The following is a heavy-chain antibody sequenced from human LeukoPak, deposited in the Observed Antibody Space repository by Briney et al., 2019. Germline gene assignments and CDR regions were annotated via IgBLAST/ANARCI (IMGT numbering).Heavy chain of an antibody. CDR3: AKDKGSSWYPYDAFDI. CDR1: GFTFDDYA. CDR2: ISWNSGSI. D-gene: IGHD6-13*01. Sequence: GGSLRLTCAASGFTFDDYAMHWVRQAPGKGLEWVSGISWNSGSIGYADSVKGRFTISRDNAKNSLYLQMNSLRAEDMALYYCAKDKGSSWYPYDAFDIWGQGTMVTVSS. J-gene: IGHJ3*02. V-gene: IGHV3-9*03.